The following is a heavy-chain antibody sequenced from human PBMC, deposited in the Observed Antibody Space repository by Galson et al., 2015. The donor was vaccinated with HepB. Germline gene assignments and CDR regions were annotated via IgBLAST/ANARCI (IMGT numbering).Heavy chain of an antibody. J-gene: IGHJ4*02. D-gene: IGHD2-2*01. Sequence: SLRLSCAASGFTFSDYRMNWVRQAPGKGLEWVSSISSSGVYIYYADSVKGRFTISRDNAKSSLFLQINSLRAEDAAVYYCARSPGYCSSSTCYDCYFDYWGQGTLVTVSS. CDR3: ARSPGYCSSSTCYDCYFDY. V-gene: IGHV3-21*06. CDR1: GFTFSDYR. CDR2: ISSSGVYI.